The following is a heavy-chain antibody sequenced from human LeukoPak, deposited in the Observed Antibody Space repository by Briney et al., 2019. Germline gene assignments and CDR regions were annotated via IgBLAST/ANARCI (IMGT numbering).Heavy chain of an antibody. Sequence: SGPTLVNPTQTLTLTCSFSGFSLSTSGVAGGWIRQPPGKALEWLALIYWNDDKRYSPSLKSRLTITKVTSKNHVVLTMTNMDPVDTATYYCARLIVRGGFDYWGQGTLVTVSS. CDR1: GFSLSTSGVA. V-gene: IGHV2-5*01. D-gene: IGHD3-10*01. J-gene: IGHJ4*02. CDR3: ARLIVRGGFDY. CDR2: IYWNDDK.